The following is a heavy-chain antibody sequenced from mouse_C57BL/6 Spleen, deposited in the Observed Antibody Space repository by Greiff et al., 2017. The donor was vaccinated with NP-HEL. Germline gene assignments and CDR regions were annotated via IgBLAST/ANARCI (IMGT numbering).Heavy chain of an antibody. CDR1: GYAFSSSW. Sequence: VQLQQSGPELVKPGASVKISCKASGYAFSSSWMNWVKQRPGKGLEWIGRIYPGDGDTNYNGKFKGKATLTADKSSSTAYMQLSSLTSEDSAVYFCARELGGSVYAMDYWGQGTSVTVSS. CDR2: IYPGDGDT. J-gene: IGHJ4*01. V-gene: IGHV1-82*01. CDR3: ARELGGSVYAMDY. D-gene: IGHD4-1*01.